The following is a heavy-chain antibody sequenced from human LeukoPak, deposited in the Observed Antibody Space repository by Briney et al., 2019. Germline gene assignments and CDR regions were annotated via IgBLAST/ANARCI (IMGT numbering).Heavy chain of an antibody. CDR3: ARGRSWFDP. CDR1: GGSISSYY. CDR2: IFYSGST. V-gene: IGHV4-59*01. Sequence: SETLSLTCTVSGGSISSYYWSWIRQPPGKGLEWIGYIFYSGSTYYNPSLKSRATISVDTSKNQFSLRLSSVTAADTAVYYCARGRSWFDPWGQGTLVTVSS. J-gene: IGHJ5*02.